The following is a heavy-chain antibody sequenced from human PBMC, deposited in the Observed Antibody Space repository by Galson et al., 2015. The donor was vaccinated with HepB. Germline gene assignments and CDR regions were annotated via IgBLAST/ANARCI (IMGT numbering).Heavy chain of an antibody. CDR2: MSFDGGYK. Sequence: SLRLSCAASGFTFSSYAIEWVRQAPGKGLEWVAVMSFDGGYKYYADSVKGRFTISRDNSKNTLYLQMNSLRAEDTAVYYCARAAQPFMMGPSYVYYYAMDVWGQGTTVTVSS. CDR1: GFTFSSYA. CDR3: ARAAQPFMMGPSYVYYYAMDV. J-gene: IGHJ6*02. V-gene: IGHV3-30*04. D-gene: IGHD3-16*01.